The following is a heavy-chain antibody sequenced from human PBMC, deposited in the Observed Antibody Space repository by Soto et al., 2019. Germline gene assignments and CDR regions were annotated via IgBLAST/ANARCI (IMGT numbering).Heavy chain of an antibody. D-gene: IGHD2-15*01. CDR1: GFSVSKAW. V-gene: IGHV3-15*07. Sequence: EVQLVDSGGGLVKPGGSLRLSCEASGFSVSKAWMNWVHQAPGKGLEWVGRIKTRDEGETTNYAAPVKGRFTISRDDSKNTLYLQMNSLKTEDTAVYYCTTGSVEGFWGQGTTVTVSS. CDR3: TTGSVEGF. J-gene: IGHJ6*02. CDR2: IKTRDEGETT.